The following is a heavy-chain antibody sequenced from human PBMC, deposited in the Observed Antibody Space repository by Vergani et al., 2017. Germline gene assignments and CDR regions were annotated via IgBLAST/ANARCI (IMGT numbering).Heavy chain of an antibody. CDR3: ARGRYSGYDSGFSGIGLWREPNRGTYYYYMDV. D-gene: IGHD5-12*01. CDR2: IKQDGSEK. Sequence: LQLVESGGGVVQPGRSLRLSCAASGFTFSSYWMSWVRQTPGKGLEWVANIKQDGSEKYYVDSVKGRFTISRDNAKNSLYLQMYSLRAEDTAVYYCARGRYSGYDSGFSGIGLWREPNRGTYYYYMDVWGKGTTVTVSS. V-gene: IGHV3-7*03. J-gene: IGHJ6*03. CDR1: GFTFSSYW.